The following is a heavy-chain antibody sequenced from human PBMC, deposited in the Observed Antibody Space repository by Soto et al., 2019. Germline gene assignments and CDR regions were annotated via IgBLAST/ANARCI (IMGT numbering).Heavy chain of an antibody. Sequence: EVQLLESGGGLVQPGGSLRLSCAASGFTFSSYAMSWVRQAPGKGLEWVSAISGSGGSTYYADSVKGRFTISRDNSKNTLDLQMNSLRAEDTAVYYCAKGYCSGGSCSLFDYWGQGTLVTVSS. V-gene: IGHV3-23*01. CDR3: AKGYCSGGSCSLFDY. D-gene: IGHD2-15*01. CDR1: GFTFSSYA. CDR2: ISGSGGST. J-gene: IGHJ4*02.